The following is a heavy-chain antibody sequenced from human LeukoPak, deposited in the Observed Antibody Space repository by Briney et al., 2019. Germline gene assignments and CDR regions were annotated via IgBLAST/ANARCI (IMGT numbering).Heavy chain of an antibody. Sequence: ASVKVSCKASGHTFTGYYMHWVRQAPGQGLEWMGWINPNSGGTNYAQKFQGRVTMTRDTSISTAYMELSRLRSDDTAVYYCARDPRGDLYAFDIWGQGTMVTVSS. CDR1: GHTFTGYY. D-gene: IGHD2-21*02. V-gene: IGHV1-2*02. CDR3: ARDPRGDLYAFDI. CDR2: INPNSGGT. J-gene: IGHJ3*02.